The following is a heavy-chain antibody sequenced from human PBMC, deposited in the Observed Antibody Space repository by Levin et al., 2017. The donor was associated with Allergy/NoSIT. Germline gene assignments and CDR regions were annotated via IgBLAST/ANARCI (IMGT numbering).Heavy chain of an antibody. CDR1: GFTSGFGFSSYG. CDR3: AREERFFDWPPKGSFDY. Sequence: PGGSLRLSCAASGFTSGFGFSSYGMHWVRQAPGKGLEWVAVISYHGGNECYADSVKGRFAISRDNSKNTLYLQMNSLRPEDTAVYYCAREERFFDWPPKGSFDYWGQGTPVTVSS. CDR2: ISYHGGNE. J-gene: IGHJ4*02. V-gene: IGHV3-30*03. D-gene: IGHD3-9*01.